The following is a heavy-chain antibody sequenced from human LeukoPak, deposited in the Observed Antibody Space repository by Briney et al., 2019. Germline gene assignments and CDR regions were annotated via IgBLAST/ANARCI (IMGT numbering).Heavy chain of an antibody. J-gene: IGHJ4*02. D-gene: IGHD2-15*01. CDR3: ASQPPYCNDGRCYYTIDS. Sequence: PGRSLRLSCAASGLTFSTYAMHWVRQAPGKGLEWVALISYGGSNKYYADSVKGRFTISRDNSKNTLFLQMNSLRTEDTAVYYCASQPPYCNDGRCYYTIDSWGQGTQVTVSS. V-gene: IGHV3-30*03. CDR1: GLTFSTYA. CDR2: ISYGGSNK.